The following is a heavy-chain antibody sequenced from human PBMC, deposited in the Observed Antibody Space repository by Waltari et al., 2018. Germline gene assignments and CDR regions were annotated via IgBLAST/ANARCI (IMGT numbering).Heavy chain of an antibody. D-gene: IGHD1-26*01. CDR2: LFYSGTT. Sequence: GGSIRSRSYYWRWIRQPPGQGLEWIGSLFYSGTTYYNPSLESRVTISVDTSKNQFSLKLSSVTAADTAVYYCARRSGSYANYYRDYWGQGTLVTVSS. V-gene: IGHV4-39*01. J-gene: IGHJ4*02. CDR1: GGSIRSRSYY. CDR3: ARRSGSYANYYRDY.